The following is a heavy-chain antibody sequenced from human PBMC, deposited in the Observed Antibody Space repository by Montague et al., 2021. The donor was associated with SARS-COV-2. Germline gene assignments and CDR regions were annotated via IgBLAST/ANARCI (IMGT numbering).Heavy chain of an antibody. CDR3: AHRQAPTPWDLDWFDS. V-gene: IGHV2-5*02. Sequence: TLSLTCTFSGLSRSPSRMALVWLRQPPGKALEWLAIDCWDDDKYYTPSLKTRITITRDTSINQVVLTMTNMAHVDTATYSCAHRQAPTPWDLDWFDSWGQGTLVTVSS. CDR2: DCWDDDK. J-gene: IGHJ5*01. D-gene: IGHD1-26*01. CDR1: GLSRSPSRMA.